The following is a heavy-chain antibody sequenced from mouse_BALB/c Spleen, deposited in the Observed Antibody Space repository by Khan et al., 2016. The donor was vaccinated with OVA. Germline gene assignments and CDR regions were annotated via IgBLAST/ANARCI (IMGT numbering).Heavy chain of an antibody. J-gene: IGHJ3*01. D-gene: IGHD3-3*01. CDR2: INYSGRT. Sequence: EVQLQESGPGLVKPSQSLSLTCTVTCYSITSDYAWNWIRQFPGNKLEWMGYINYSGRTSYTPSLKSRISITRDTSKNQFFLQLNSVTTEDTATYYCVRGRSYWGQGTLVTVSA. V-gene: IGHV3-2*02. CDR1: CYSITSDYA. CDR3: VRGRSY.